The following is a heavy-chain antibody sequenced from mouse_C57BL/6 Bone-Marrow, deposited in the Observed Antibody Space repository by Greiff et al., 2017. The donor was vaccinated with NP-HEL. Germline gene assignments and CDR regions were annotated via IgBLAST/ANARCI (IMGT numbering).Heavy chain of an antibody. CDR1: GFTFSSYT. Sequence: MVESGGGLVKPGGSLKLSCAASGFTFSSYTMSWVRQTPEKRLEWVATISGGGGNTYYPDSVKGRFTISRDNAKNTLYLQMSSLRSEDTALYYCARPNTHCDFDVWGTGTTVTVSS. CDR3: ARPNTHCDFDV. V-gene: IGHV5-9*01. J-gene: IGHJ1*03. CDR2: ISGGGGNT.